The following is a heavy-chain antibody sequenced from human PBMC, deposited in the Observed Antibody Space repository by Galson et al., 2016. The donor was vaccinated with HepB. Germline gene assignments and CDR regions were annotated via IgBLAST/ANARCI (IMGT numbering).Heavy chain of an antibody. J-gene: IGHJ4*02. V-gene: IGHV3-21*01. Sequence: SLRLSCAASGFTFSDFPMVWFRQAPGQGLEWVSSISSDGVYTYYADSLKGRFSISRDNAKNSLFLQMSSLSAEDPAMYYCARDYFCVGASCRGERGRFDYWGQGTLVTVSS. CDR1: GFTFSDFP. D-gene: IGHD2-21*01. CDR2: ISSDGVYT. CDR3: ARDYFCVGASCRGERGRFDY.